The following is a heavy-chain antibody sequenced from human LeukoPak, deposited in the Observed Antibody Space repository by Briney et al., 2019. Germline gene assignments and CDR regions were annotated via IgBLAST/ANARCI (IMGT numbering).Heavy chain of an antibody. V-gene: IGHV3-20*04. Sequence: GGSLRHSCAASGFTFDDYGMSWVRQAPGKGLEWVSGINWNGGSTGYADSVKGRFTISRDNAKNSLYLQMNSLRAEDTALYYCARIAVAGTLGDLDYWGQGTLVTVSS. CDR1: GFTFDDYG. J-gene: IGHJ4*02. CDR2: INWNGGST. CDR3: ARIAVAGTLGDLDY. D-gene: IGHD6-19*01.